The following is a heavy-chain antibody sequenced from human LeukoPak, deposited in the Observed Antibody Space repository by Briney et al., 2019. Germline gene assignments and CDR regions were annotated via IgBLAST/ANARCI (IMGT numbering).Heavy chain of an antibody. CDR2: FYSSGST. V-gene: IGHV4-61*05. Sequence: PSETLSLTCTVSGGSISSSSYYWGWIRQPPGRGPEWIGRFYSSGSTKYNPSLKSRVTMSVDTSKNQFSLKLNSVTAADTAVYYCAKLEYDFWNYSHGWFFDPWGQGTLITVSS. D-gene: IGHD3-3*01. CDR1: GGSISSSSYY. CDR3: AKLEYDFWNYSHGWFFDP. J-gene: IGHJ5*02.